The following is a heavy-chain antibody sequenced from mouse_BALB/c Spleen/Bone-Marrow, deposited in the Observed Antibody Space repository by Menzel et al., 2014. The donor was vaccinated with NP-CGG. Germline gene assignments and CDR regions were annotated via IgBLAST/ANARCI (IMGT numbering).Heavy chain of an antibody. V-gene: IGHV1S56*01. CDR1: GYTFTNYY. J-gene: IGHJ4*01. Sequence: QVQLQQSGPELVKPGASVRISCKASGYTFTNYYIHWVKQRPGQGLEWIGWIYPVNVHANFNEKFRGKATLTAGKSSSTAYMQLSSLTSEDSAVYFCARWLLPYYAMDYWGQGTSVTVSS. CDR2: IYPVNVHA. CDR3: ARWLLPYYAMDY. D-gene: IGHD2-3*01.